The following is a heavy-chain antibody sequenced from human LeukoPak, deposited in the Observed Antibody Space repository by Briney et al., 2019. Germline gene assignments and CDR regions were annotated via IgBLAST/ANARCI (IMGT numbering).Heavy chain of an antibody. Sequence: ASVKVSCKTFNYTFTAYGISWVRQAPGQGLEWMGWISAYNGNTNYAQKLQGRVTMTTDTSTSTAYMELRSLRSDDTAVYYCARDSGDNLYYFDYWGQGTLVTVSS. D-gene: IGHD3-10*01. CDR3: ARDSGDNLYYFDY. CDR1: NYTFTAYG. CDR2: ISAYNGNT. J-gene: IGHJ4*02. V-gene: IGHV1-18*01.